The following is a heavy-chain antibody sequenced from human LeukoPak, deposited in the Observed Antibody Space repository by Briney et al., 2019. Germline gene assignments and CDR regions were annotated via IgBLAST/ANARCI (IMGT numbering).Heavy chain of an antibody. CDR3: AKAESLYYYYGMDV. CDR1: GCSFSTYG. J-gene: IGHJ6*02. Sequence: GGSLRLSCAASGCSFSTYGMHWVRQAPGKGLEWVAVLSYDGSNEYYTDSVKGRFTISRDNSKNTLYLQMNSLRAEDTAVYYCAKAESLYYYYGMDVWGQGTTVTVSS. V-gene: IGHV3-30*18. CDR2: LSYDGSNE.